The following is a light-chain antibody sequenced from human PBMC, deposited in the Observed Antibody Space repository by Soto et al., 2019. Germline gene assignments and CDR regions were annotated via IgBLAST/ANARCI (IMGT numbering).Light chain of an antibody. Sequence: QSALTQPPSASGSPGQSVAISCAGSTRDVGAYNYVSWYQQYPGKAPKLIIYEVNKRPSGVPDRFFGSKSGNTASLTVSGLRNADEADYYCSSYAGNDNFVLFGGGTKLTVL. CDR2: EVN. J-gene: IGLJ2*01. V-gene: IGLV2-8*01. CDR3: SSYAGNDNFVL. CDR1: TRDVGAYNY.